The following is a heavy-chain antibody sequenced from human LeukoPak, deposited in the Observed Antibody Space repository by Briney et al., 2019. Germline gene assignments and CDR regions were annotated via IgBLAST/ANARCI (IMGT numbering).Heavy chain of an antibody. V-gene: IGHV4-30-2*01. Sequence: SETLSLTCAVSGGSISSGGYSCSWIRQPPGKGLEWIGYIYHSGSTYYNPSLKSRVTISVDRSKNQFSLKLSSVTAADTAVYYCARSHYDFWSGYYHDAFDIWGQGTMVTVSS. CDR3: ARSHYDFWSGYYHDAFDI. CDR1: GGSISSGGYS. J-gene: IGHJ3*02. CDR2: IYHSGST. D-gene: IGHD3-3*01.